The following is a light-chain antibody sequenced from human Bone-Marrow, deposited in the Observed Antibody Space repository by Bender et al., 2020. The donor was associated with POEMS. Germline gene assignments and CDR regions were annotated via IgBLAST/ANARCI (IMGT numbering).Light chain of an antibody. J-gene: IGLJ2*01. CDR2: EDS. V-gene: IGLV3-1*01. Sequence: SYELTQPPSVSVSPGQTAIITCSGDKLGDKYVSWYQQKAGQSPLLVIYEDSKRPSGIPGRFSGSSSGNTATLTISGTQAVDEADYYCQAWDTSIVVFGGGTKLTVL. CDR1: KLGDKY. CDR3: QAWDTSIVV.